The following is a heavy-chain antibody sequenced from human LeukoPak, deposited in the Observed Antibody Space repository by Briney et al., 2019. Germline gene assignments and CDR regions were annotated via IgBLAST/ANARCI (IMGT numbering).Heavy chain of an antibody. CDR3: AKTLGAINDAFDI. Sequence: QSGGSLRLSCAASGFTFSSYAMSWVRQAPGKGLEWVSAISGSGGSTYYADSVKGRFTISRDNSKNTLYLQMNSLRAEDTAVYYCAKTLGAINDAFDIWGKGTMVTVSS. J-gene: IGHJ3*02. D-gene: IGHD1-26*01. CDR2: ISGSGGST. V-gene: IGHV3-23*01. CDR1: GFTFSSYA.